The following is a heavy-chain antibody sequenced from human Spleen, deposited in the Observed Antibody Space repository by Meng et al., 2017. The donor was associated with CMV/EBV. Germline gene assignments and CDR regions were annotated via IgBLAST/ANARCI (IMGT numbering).Heavy chain of an antibody. V-gene: IGHV1-18*01. CDR3: ARDLGATRRPLGY. CDR2: ISPHNGDT. J-gene: IGHJ4*02. CDR1: GENLISYA. Sequence: KASGENLISYAINWVRQAPGQGLEWLGWISPHNGDTNYAQNLKGRVTMTADTSTSTVYMELTSLRSDDTAVYYCARDLGATRRPLGYWGQGTLVTVSS. D-gene: IGHD1-26*01.